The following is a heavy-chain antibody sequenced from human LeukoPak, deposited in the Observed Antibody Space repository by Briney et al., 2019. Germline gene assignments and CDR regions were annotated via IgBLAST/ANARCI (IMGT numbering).Heavy chain of an antibody. CDR2: ISSSSYI. D-gene: IGHD3-3*01. V-gene: IGHV3-21*01. CDR1: GFTFSSYS. CDR3: ARGYYDFWSGYFLDY. Sequence: GGSLRLSCAASGFTFSSYSMNWVRQAPGKGLEWVSSISSSSYIYYADSVKGRFTISRDNAKNSMYLQMNSLRAEDTAVYYCARGYYDFWSGYFLDYWGQGTLVTVSS. J-gene: IGHJ4*02.